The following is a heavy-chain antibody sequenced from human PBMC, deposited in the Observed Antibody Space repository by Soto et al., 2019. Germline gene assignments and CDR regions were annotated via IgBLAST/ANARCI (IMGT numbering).Heavy chain of an antibody. CDR3: AREATGLGYCSSTSCYDDY. V-gene: IGHV1-69*04. J-gene: IGHJ4*02. Sequence: ASLKVSCKASGTTFTSYTISWVPPAPEEGLEWMGRIIPILGIANYAQKFQGRVMITADKTTSTAYMELSSLRSEDTAVYYCAREATGLGYCSSTSCYDDYWGQGTLVNVSS. CDR1: GTTFTSYT. D-gene: IGHD2-2*01. CDR2: IIPILGIA.